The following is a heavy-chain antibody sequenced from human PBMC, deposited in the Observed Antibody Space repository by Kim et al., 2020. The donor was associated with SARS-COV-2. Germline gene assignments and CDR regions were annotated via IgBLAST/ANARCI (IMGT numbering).Heavy chain of an antibody. CDR3: ARGSRYGDYVFDY. V-gene: IGHV1-8*01. D-gene: IGHD4-17*01. Sequence: AQKFQGRVTMTRNTSISTAYMELSSLRSEDTAVYYCARGSRYGDYVFDYWGQGTLVTVSS. J-gene: IGHJ4*02.